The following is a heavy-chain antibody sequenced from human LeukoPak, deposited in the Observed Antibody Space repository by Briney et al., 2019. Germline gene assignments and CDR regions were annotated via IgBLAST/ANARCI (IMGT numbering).Heavy chain of an antibody. CDR1: GFRFSDYA. V-gene: IGHV3-21*01. CDR3: AKSSFSDFDY. CDR2: ISHDSDSM. Sequence: GGSLTLSSAVSGFRFSDYAMHWVRQAPGKGLEWLSSISHDSDSMFYADSVRDRSIISRDNAQKTLFLQMSSLGGEDTAVYYCAKSSFSDFDYWGQGTLVTVSS. D-gene: IGHD2/OR15-2a*01. J-gene: IGHJ4*02.